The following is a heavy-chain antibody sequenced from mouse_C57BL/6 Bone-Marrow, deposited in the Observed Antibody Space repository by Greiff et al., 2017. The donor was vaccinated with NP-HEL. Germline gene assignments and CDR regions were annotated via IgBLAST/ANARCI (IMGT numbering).Heavy chain of an antibody. CDR2: IWSGGST. V-gene: IGHV2-2*01. CDR1: GFSLTSYG. D-gene: IGHD2-4*01. Sequence: VKLMESGPGLVQPSQSLSITCTVSGFSLTSYGVHWVRQSPGKGLEWLGVIWSGGSTDYNAAFISRLSISKDNSKSQVFFKMNSLQADDTAIYYCARRGGYDYSAWFAYWGQGTLVTVSA. CDR3: ARRGGYDYSAWFAY. J-gene: IGHJ3*01.